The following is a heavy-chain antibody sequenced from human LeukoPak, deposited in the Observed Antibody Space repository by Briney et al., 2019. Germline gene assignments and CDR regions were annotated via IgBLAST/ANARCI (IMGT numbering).Heavy chain of an antibody. CDR3: ATPMPYYDSSGYYSDHYYGMDV. D-gene: IGHD3-22*01. V-gene: IGHV1-69*04. CDR1: GGTFSSYA. J-gene: IGHJ6*02. CDR2: IIPIFGIA. Sequence: SVKVSCKASGGTFSSYAISWVRQAPGQGLEWMGRIIPIFGIANYAQKFQGRVTITADKSTSTAYMELSSLRSEDTAVYYCATPMPYYDSSGYYSDHYYGMDVWGQGTTVTVSS.